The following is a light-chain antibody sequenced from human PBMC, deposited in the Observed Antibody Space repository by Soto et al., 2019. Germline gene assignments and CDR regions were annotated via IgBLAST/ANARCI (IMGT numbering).Light chain of an antibody. J-gene: IGKJ1*01. Sequence: EIVLTQSPGTLSLSPGEKATLSCRASQSVSSTYLAWYQQKPGRAPRLLIYGASSRATGIPDRFSGSGSGTDFTLTISRLEPEDFAVYYCHQYSSLPKTFGQGTKVEIK. CDR1: QSVSSTY. CDR2: GAS. CDR3: HQYSSLPKT. V-gene: IGKV3-20*01.